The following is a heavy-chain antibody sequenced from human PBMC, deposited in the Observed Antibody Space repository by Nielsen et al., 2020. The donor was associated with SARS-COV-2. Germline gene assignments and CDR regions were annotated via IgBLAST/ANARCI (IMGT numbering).Heavy chain of an antibody. CDR3: AHHASSWVFLDF. V-gene: IGHV2-5*02. Sequence: SGPTLVKPTQTLTLTCTFSGFSLSTTGVGVGWIRQPPGKALEWLALIYWDDDKRYSPSLKSRLTITKDTSRNQVVLTMTNVDPADTATYYCAHHASSWVFLDFWGQGTLVTVSS. D-gene: IGHD6-13*01. CDR2: IYWDDDK. J-gene: IGHJ4*02. CDR1: GFSLSTTGVG.